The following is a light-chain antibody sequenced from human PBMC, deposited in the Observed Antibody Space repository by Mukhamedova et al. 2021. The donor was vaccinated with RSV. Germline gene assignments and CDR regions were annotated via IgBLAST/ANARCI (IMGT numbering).Light chain of an antibody. V-gene: IGKV1-39*01. J-gene: IGKJ4*01. CDR3: QQSFSVPLT. CDR2: AAS. Sequence: WYQRRVHGRPPQLLIYAASILLSGVPSRFSGRGSGTDFTLTISNLQPEDFASYYCQQSFSVPLTFGGGTTVGLK.